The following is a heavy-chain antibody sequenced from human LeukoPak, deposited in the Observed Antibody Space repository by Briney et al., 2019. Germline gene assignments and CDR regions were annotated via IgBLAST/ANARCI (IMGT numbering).Heavy chain of an antibody. D-gene: IGHD3-22*01. V-gene: IGHV3-48*01. Sequence: GGSLRLSCAASGFTFSTYGMNWVRQAPGKGLEWVSFISSTSSTIYYADSVKGRFTISRDNAKNSLYLQMNSLRAEDTAVYYCAREDRGVVVITTLDAFDIWGQGTMVTVSS. CDR2: ISSTSSTI. CDR1: GFTFSTYG. CDR3: AREDRGVVVITTLDAFDI. J-gene: IGHJ3*02.